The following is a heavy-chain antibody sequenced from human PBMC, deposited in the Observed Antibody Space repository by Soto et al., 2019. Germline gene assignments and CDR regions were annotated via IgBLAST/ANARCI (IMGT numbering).Heavy chain of an antibody. CDR2: IHYSGSP. CDR3: SRHEGNGSVWPLDY. D-gene: IGHD1-26*01. V-gene: IGHV4-39*01. J-gene: IGHJ4*02. Sequence: KGLEWIGNIHYSGSPDYMPSLRSRVTLSVDTSKNQFSLRLTSVTAEDTAVYYCSRHEGNGSVWPLDYWGLG.